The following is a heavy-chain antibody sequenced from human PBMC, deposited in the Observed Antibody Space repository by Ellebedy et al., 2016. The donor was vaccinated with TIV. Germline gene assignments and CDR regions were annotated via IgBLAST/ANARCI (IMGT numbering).Heavy chain of an antibody. CDR3: VRLSYSNFDY. D-gene: IGHD4-11*01. CDR2: IYTGGTT. V-gene: IGHV3-53*01. J-gene: IGHJ4*02. CDR1: GFTVSSNY. Sequence: GESLKISCAASGFTVSSNYMSWVRQAPGKGLEWVSVIYTGGTTVNADSVKGRFTISRDNSKNTLYLQMNSLRAEDTAVYYCVRLSYSNFDYWGQGTLVTVSS.